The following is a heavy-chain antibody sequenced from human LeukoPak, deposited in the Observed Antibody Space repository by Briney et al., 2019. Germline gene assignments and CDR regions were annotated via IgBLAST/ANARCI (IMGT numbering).Heavy chain of an antibody. CDR3: ARTNNTRLYYYYYMDV. V-gene: IGHV1-69*05. D-gene: IGHD1-14*01. CDR1: GGTFSSYA. J-gene: IGHJ6*03. Sequence: ASVKVSCKASGGTFSSYAISWVRQAPGQGLEWMGGIIPIFGTANYAQKFQGRVTITTDESTSTAYMELSSLRSEDTAVYYCARTNNTRLYYYYYMDVWGKGTTVTVSS. CDR2: IIPIFGTA.